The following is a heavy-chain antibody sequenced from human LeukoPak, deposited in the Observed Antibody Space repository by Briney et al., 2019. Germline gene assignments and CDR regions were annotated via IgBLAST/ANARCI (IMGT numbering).Heavy chain of an antibody. Sequence: GASVKVSCKASGGTFSSYAISWVRQAPGQGLEWMGGIIPIFGTANYAQKFQGRVTITADESTSTAYMELSSLRSEDTAVYYCARAVTYYYDSSGYYYSDYWGQGTLVTVSS. CDR3: ARAVTYYYDSSGYYYSDY. D-gene: IGHD3-22*01. CDR1: GGTFSSYA. J-gene: IGHJ4*02. V-gene: IGHV1-69*13. CDR2: IIPIFGTA.